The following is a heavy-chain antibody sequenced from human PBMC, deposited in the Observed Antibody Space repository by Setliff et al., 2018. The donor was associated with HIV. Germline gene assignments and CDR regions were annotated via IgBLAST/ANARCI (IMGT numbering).Heavy chain of an antibody. CDR3: AREKFENGDYEFVSTFDY. V-gene: IGHV3-48*02. D-gene: IGHD4-17*01. J-gene: IGHJ4*02. CDR2: ISTSGSTI. Sequence: GGSLRLSCEASGFTFSIYNMNWVRQAPGKGLEWVSYISTSGSTIYYADSVKGRFTISRDNGKKSLYLQMDSLRDEDTAVYYCAREKFENGDYEFVSTFDYWGQGTLVTVSS. CDR1: GFTFSIYN.